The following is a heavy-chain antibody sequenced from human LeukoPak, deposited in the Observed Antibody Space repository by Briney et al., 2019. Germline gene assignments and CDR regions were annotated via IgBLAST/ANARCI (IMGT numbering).Heavy chain of an antibody. Sequence: GASVKVSCKASGYTFTDYYVHWVRQAPGQGLEWMGWISAYNGNTNYAQKLQGRVTMTTDTSTSTAYMELRSLRSDDTAVYYCARDETDYYDSSGLDYWGQGTLITVSS. CDR2: ISAYNGNT. J-gene: IGHJ4*02. CDR3: ARDETDYYDSSGLDY. D-gene: IGHD3-22*01. CDR1: GYTFTDYY. V-gene: IGHV1-18*01.